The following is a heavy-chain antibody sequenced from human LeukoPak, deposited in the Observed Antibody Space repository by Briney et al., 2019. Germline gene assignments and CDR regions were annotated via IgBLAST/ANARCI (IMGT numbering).Heavy chain of an antibody. Sequence: PGGSLRLSCAASGFTFSSYGMHWVRQAPGKGLERVAFIRYDGSNKYYADSVKGRFTISRDNSKNTLYLQMNSLRAEDTAVYYCAKDLTGPGYSSSWWYFDYWGQGTLLTVSS. CDR2: IRYDGSNK. CDR3: AKDLTGPGYSSSWWYFDY. J-gene: IGHJ4*02. CDR1: GFTFSSYG. V-gene: IGHV3-30*02. D-gene: IGHD6-13*01.